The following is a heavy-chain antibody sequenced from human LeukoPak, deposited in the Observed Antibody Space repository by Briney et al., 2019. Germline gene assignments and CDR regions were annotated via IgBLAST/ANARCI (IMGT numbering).Heavy chain of an antibody. V-gene: IGHV4-59*08. CDR1: GGSTSSYF. J-gene: IGHJ6*03. CDR3: ARHTLHYYYYYMDV. CDR2: IYYSGST. Sequence: PSETLSLTCTVSGGSTSSYFWSWIRQPPGKGLEWIGYIYYSGSTNYNPSLKSRVTISVDTSKNQFSLKLSSVTAADTAVYYCARHTLHYYYYYMDVWGKGTTVTVSS.